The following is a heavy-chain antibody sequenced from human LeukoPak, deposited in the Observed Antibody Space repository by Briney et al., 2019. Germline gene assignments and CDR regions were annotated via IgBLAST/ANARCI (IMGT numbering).Heavy chain of an antibody. V-gene: IGHV1-18*01. CDR3: ASSGVGYDFWSGQPYYGMDV. CDR2: ISAYNGNT. J-gene: IGHJ6*02. D-gene: IGHD3-3*01. Sequence: ASVKVSCKASGYTFTSYGISWVRQAPGQGLEWMGWISAYNGNTNYAQKFQGRVTITADKSTSTAYMELSSLRSEDTAVYYCASSGVGYDFWSGQPYYGMDVWGQGTTVTVSS. CDR1: GYTFTSYG.